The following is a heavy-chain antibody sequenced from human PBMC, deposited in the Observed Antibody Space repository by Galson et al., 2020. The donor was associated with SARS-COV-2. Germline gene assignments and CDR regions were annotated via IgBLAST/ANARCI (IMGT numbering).Heavy chain of an antibody. D-gene: IGHD3-3*01. Sequence: GESLKLSCTTSGFTFTNYAMSWVLQAPGTGLAWVSSLCCAHYNTYYADSVTGLFTISSANSRNTLYLQMNSLRAEDTALYYCAKHLYYDFWSGPNIDYWGQGTLVTVSS. V-gene: IGHV3-23*01. J-gene: IGHJ4*02. CDR2: LCCAHYNT. CDR3: AKHLYYDFWSGPNIDY. CDR1: GFTFTNYA.